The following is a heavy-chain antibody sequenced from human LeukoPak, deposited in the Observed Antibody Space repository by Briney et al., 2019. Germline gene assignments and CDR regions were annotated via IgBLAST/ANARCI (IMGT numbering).Heavy chain of an antibody. Sequence: SETLSLTCTVSGGSISSYYWSWIRQPAGKGLEWIGRIYNTGSTNYNPSLKSRVTISLDTSKNQFSLKLSSVTAADTAMYYCARVKRKYQLLKPLHETPSHYFDYWGQGTLVTVSS. V-gene: IGHV4-4*07. CDR2: IYNTGST. J-gene: IGHJ4*02. CDR1: GGSISSYY. D-gene: IGHD2-2*01. CDR3: ARVKRKYQLLKPLHETPSHYFDY.